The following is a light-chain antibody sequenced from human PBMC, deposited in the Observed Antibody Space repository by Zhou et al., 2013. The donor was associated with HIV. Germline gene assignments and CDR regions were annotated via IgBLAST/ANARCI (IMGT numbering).Light chain of an antibody. V-gene: IGKV3D-20*01. J-gene: IGKJ2*01. Sequence: TVLTQSPATLSLSPGERATLSCGASQSVSSSYLAWYQQKPGLAPRLLIYDTSTRATGVPARFSGSGSGRDFTLTISGLQSEDFALYYCQQYDTWPSFGQGTKLQIK. CDR3: QQYDTWPS. CDR1: QSVSSSY. CDR2: DTS.